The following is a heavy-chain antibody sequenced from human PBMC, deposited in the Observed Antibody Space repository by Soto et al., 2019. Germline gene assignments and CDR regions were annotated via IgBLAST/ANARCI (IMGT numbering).Heavy chain of an antibody. J-gene: IGHJ5*02. V-gene: IGHV3-15*07. Sequence: GGSLILSCAASGFTFSYAWMNWVRQAPGKGLEWVGLIGSKTDGETTDYAAPVKGGFTLSRDDSRNTLYLQMNNLKIEDTAIYYCTTKRSGPWGQGTLVTVSS. CDR1: GFTFSYAW. CDR2: IGSKTDGETT. CDR3: TTKRSGP.